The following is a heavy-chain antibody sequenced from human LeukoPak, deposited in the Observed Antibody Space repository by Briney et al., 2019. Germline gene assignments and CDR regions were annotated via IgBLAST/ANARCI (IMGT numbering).Heavy chain of an antibody. V-gene: IGHV1-2*02. J-gene: IGHJ4*02. CDR3: ASLAVADFDY. Sequence: ASVKVSCKASGYTFTGYYMHWVRQAPGQGLEWVGWSNPHSGGTNYAQNFQGRATMTRDTSISTAYMELSRLRSDDTAVYYCASLAVADFDYWGQGTLVTVSS. D-gene: IGHD6-19*01. CDR1: GYTFTGYY. CDR2: SNPHSGGT.